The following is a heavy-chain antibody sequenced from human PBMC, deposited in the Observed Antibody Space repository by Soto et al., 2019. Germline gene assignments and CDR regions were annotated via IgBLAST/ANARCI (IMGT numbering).Heavy chain of an antibody. J-gene: IGHJ6*02. CDR3: ARDRPITIFGVVNYYYYGMDV. D-gene: IGHD3-3*01. Sequence: ASVKVSCKASGYTFTGYYMHWVRQAPGQGLEWMGWINPNSGGTNYAQKFQGWVTMTRDTSISTAYMELSRLRSDDTAVYYCARDRPITIFGVVNYYYYGMDVWGQGXTVTVSS. CDR2: INPNSGGT. V-gene: IGHV1-2*04. CDR1: GYTFTGYY.